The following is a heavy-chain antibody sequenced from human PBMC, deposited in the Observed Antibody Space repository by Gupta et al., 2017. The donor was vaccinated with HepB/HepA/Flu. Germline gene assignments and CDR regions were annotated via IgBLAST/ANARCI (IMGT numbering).Heavy chain of an antibody. Sequence: EVQLVESGGGLVQPGGSLKLSCAASGFTFSGSAMHWVRQASGKGLEWVGRIRSKANSYATAYAASVKGRFTISRDDSKNTAYLQMNSLKTEDTAVYYCTRQPDTVTTSLGTTYYYYGMDVWGQGTTVTVSS. CDR3: TRQPDTVTTSLGTTYYYYGMDV. J-gene: IGHJ6*02. D-gene: IGHD4-11*01. V-gene: IGHV3-73*01. CDR1: GFTFSGSA. CDR2: IRSKANSYAT.